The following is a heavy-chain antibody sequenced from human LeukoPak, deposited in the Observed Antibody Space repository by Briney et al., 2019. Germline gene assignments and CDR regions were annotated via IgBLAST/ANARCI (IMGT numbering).Heavy chain of an antibody. CDR1: GYTFTSYG. CDR3: ARGRKSITIFGVVIIPFDY. J-gene: IGHJ4*02. V-gene: IGHV1-18*01. CDR2: ISAYNGNT. D-gene: IGHD3-3*01. Sequence: ASVKVSCKASGYTFTSYGISWVRQAPGQGLEWMGWISAYNGNTNYAQKLQGRVTMTTGTSTSTAYMELRSLRSDDTAVYYCARGRKSITIFGVVIIPFDYWGQGTLVTVSS.